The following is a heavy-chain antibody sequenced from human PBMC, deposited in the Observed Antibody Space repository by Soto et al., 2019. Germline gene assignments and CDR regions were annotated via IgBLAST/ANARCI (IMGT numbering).Heavy chain of an antibody. Sequence: SLRLSCAASGFTFSTYPMSWVRQAPGEGLEWVSTINDSGGSTYFADSVKGRFTISRDNSKNTLYLQMNSLRAEDTAVYYCAKRPLKYGGSYFDYWGQGTLV. CDR3: AKRPLKYGGSYFDY. J-gene: IGHJ4*02. CDR1: GFTFSTYP. V-gene: IGHV3-23*01. CDR2: INDSGGST. D-gene: IGHD3-10*01.